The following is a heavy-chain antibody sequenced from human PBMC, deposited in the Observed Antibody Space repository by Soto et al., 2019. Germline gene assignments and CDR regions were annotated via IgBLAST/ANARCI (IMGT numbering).Heavy chain of an antibody. CDR3: ARELGSSWNWSHP. V-gene: IGHV6-1*01. CDR1: GDSVSSNSAA. Sequence: PXQSLSLTFAISGDSVSSNSAAWNWIRQSPSRGLEWLGRAYYRSKWYNDYAVSVKSRLTINPETSKHQFSLQLNSVTPEDTAVYYCARELGSSWNWSHPRGQGTRVTASS. CDR2: AYYRSKWYN. J-gene: IGHJ5*02. D-gene: IGHD6-13*01.